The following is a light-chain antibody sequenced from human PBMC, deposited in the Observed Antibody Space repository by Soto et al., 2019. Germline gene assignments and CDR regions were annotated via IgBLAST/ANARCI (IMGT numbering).Light chain of an antibody. CDR3: QTFEDGLRDWV. V-gene: IGLV1-40*01. Sequence: QSVLTQPPSVSGAPGQRVTISCTGSSSNIGAGNDVHWYQQLPRTAPQLLIHGNSNRPSGVPDRFSGSQSGTSASLAIAGLQAEDEADYYCQTFEDGLRDWVFGGGTKLTVL. CDR1: SSNIGAGND. J-gene: IGLJ3*02. CDR2: GNS.